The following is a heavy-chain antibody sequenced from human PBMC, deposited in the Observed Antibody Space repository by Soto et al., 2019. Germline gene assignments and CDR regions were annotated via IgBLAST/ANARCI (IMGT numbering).Heavy chain of an antibody. CDR1: GYTFTGYY. CDR2: INPNSGGT. Sequence: VASVKVSCKASGYTFTGYYMHWVRQAPGQGLEWMGWINPNSGGTNYAQKFQGWVTMTRDTSISTAYMELSRLRSDDTAVYYCARDLTFGTTGTTYYYYYYMDVWGKGTTVTVSS. CDR3: ARDLTFGTTGTTYYYYYYMDV. V-gene: IGHV1-2*04. J-gene: IGHJ6*03. D-gene: IGHD1-1*01.